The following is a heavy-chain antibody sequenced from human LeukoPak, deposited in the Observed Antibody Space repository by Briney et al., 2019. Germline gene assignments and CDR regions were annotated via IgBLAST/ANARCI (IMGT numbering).Heavy chain of an antibody. J-gene: IGHJ4*02. Sequence: GGSLRLSCAASGFTVSTYGMHWVRQAPGKGLEWVAFIRYDGNNKYYVDSVKGRFTISRDNSKNTLYVQMNSLRAEDTALYYCARVREDDYVWGSYRYFDYWGQGTLVTVSS. CDR2: IRYDGNNK. CDR1: GFTVSTYG. CDR3: ARVREDDYVWGSYRYFDY. V-gene: IGHV3-30*02. D-gene: IGHD3-16*02.